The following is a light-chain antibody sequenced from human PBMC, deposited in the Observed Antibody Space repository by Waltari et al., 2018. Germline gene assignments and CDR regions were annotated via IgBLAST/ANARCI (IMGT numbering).Light chain of an antibody. J-gene: IGKJ1*01. CDR3: QQYYSSPQT. Sequence: DIVMTQSPDSLAVSLGERATINCKSSQIIVHNSNNKTDLTWYQQKSGQPPKVLIYWASTRDFGVPDRFSGSGSATDFTLTSSSLQAEDVAVYYCQQYYSSPQTFGQGTKVEIK. CDR2: WAS. CDR1: QIIVHNSNNKTD. V-gene: IGKV4-1*01.